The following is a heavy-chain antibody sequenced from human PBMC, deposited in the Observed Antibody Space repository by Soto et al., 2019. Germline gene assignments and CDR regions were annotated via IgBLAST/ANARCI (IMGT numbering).Heavy chain of an antibody. J-gene: IGHJ4*02. CDR2: ISGSGGSK. CDR3: AKGQGSGWSGSFDY. D-gene: IGHD6-19*01. Sequence: GSLRLSCAPSGLCLSSYAMSWVRQAPGKGLEWVSAISGSGGSKYYADSVKGRFTISRDNSKKTLYLQMNSLRAEDTAVYYCAKGQGSGWSGSFDYWGQGTLVTVSS. CDR1: GLCLSSYA. V-gene: IGHV3-23*01.